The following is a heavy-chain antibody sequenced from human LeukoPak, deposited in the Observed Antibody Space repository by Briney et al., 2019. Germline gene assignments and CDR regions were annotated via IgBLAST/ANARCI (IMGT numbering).Heavy chain of an antibody. CDR2: IIPIFGTA. CDR3: ARGYSGSYGVFDY. Sequence: GASVKVSCKASGGTFSSYAISWVRQAPGQGLEWMGGIIPIFGTANYAQKFQGRVTITTDESTSTACMELSSLRSEDTAVYYCARGYSGSYGVFDYWGQGTLVTVSS. J-gene: IGHJ4*02. V-gene: IGHV1-69*05. D-gene: IGHD1-26*01. CDR1: GGTFSSYA.